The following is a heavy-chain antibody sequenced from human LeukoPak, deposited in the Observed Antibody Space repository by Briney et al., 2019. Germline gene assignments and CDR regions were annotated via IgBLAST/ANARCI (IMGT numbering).Heavy chain of an antibody. D-gene: IGHD3-22*01. CDR2: ISSSSSTI. CDR1: GFTFSSYS. V-gene: IGHV3-48*01. J-gene: IGHJ4*02. Sequence: GGSLRLSCAASGFTFSSYSMNWVRQAPGKGLEWVSYISSSSSTIYYADSVKGRFTISRDNAKNSLYLQMNSLRAEDTAVYYCARDSHITMIVVGLDYWGQGTLVTVSS. CDR3: ARDSHITMIVVGLDY.